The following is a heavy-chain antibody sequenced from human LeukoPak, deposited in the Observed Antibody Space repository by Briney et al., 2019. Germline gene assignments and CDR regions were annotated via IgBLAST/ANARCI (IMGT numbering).Heavy chain of an antibody. V-gene: IGHV4-39*07. J-gene: IGHJ4*02. CDR1: GGSISSNTYY. CDR2: IYYSGST. Sequence: SETLSLTCTVSGGSISSNTYYWGWIRQPPGKGLEWIGSIYYSGSTYYNPSLKSRVTISVDTSKNQFSLKLSSVTAADTAVYYCAREANYYGSGSYFEGTFDHWGQGSLVIVSS. CDR3: AREANYYGSGSYFEGTFDH. D-gene: IGHD3-10*01.